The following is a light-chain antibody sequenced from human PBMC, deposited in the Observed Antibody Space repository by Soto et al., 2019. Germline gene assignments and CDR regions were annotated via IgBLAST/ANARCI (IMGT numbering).Light chain of an antibody. CDR2: SNN. CDR3: AAWDDSLRGPV. Sequence: QPVLTQPPSASGTPGQTVTISCSGSSSNIGNNAVNWYQQLPGTAPKLLISSNNQRPSGVPDRFSGSKSGTSVFLAISGLQSEDEAEYYCAAWDDSLRGPVFGGGTKVTVL. CDR1: SSNIGNNA. V-gene: IGLV1-44*01. J-gene: IGLJ2*01.